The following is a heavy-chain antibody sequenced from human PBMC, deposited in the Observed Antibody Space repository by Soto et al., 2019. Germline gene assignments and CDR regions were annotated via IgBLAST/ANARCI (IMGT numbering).Heavy chain of an antibody. CDR1: GYTFADYG. V-gene: IGHV1-18*01. D-gene: IGHD2-15*01. CDR3: ARCYCTVGSCYTCWHFDL. Sequence: QAQLLQSGAEVKKPGASVKVSCQAGGYTFADYGISWVRQAPGQGLEWVGWIGPYNGNTNYAQNLQDRVTMTTDTAPNAAYMELRSLRSDDTAWYYCARCYCTVGSCYTCWHFDLWGRGALLTVSS. CDR2: IGPYNGNT. J-gene: IGHJ2*01.